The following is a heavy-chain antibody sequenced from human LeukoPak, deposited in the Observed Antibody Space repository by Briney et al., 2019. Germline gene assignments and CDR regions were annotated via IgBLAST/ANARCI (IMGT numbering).Heavy chain of an antibody. J-gene: IGHJ6*03. CDR2: INPSGGST. D-gene: IGHD6-13*01. Sequence: ASVKVSCKASGYTFTSYYMHWVRQAPGQGLEWMGIINPSGGSTSYAQKFQGRVTMTRDMSTSTVYMELSSLRSEDTAVYYCARDAIAAAGTQLPYYYYYMDVWGKGTTVTISS. CDR3: ARDAIAAAGTQLPYYYYYMDV. CDR1: GYTFTSYY. V-gene: IGHV1-46*01.